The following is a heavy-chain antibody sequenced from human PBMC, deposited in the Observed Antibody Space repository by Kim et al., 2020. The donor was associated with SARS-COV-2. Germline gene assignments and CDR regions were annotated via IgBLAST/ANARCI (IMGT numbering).Heavy chain of an antibody. CDR2: ISYDGSNK. D-gene: IGHD5-12*01. V-gene: IGHV3-30*18. CDR3: AKSARSYNLFSGSYSHIIRDGMDV. J-gene: IGHJ6*02. CDR1: GFTFSNYG. Sequence: GGSLRLSCAASGFTFSNYGMHWVRQAPGKGLEWVAVISYDGSNKYYADSVKGRFTISRDNSKNTLYLQMNSLRAEDTAVYYCAKSARSYNLFSGSYSHIIRDGMDVWGQGTTVTVSS.